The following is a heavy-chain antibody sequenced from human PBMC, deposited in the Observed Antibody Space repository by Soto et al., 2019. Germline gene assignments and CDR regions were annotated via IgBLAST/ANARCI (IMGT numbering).Heavy chain of an antibody. CDR3: ATTNGREIPGNY. V-gene: IGHV1-69*02. CDR1: GGTFSSYT. D-gene: IGHD1-26*01. J-gene: IGHJ4*02. CDR2: IIPILGIA. Sequence: QVQLVQSGAEVKKPGSSVKVSCKASGGTFSSYTISWVRQAPGQGLKWMGRIIPILGIANYAQKFQGRVTITADKSTSTAYMELSSLRSEDTAVYYCATTNGREIPGNYWGQGTLVTVSS.